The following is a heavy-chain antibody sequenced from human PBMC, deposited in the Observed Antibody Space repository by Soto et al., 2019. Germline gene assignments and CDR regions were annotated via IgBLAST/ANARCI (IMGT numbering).Heavy chain of an antibody. CDR1: GGSFSGYY. CDR3: ARILSRGLPDY. CDR2: INHSGST. D-gene: IGHD2-15*01. J-gene: IGHJ4*02. Sequence: PSETLSLTCAVYGGSFSGYYWSWIRQPPGKGLEWIGEINHSGSTNYNPSLKSRVTISVDTSKNQFSLKLSSVTAADTAVYYCARILSRGLPDYCGQGTLVTVSS. V-gene: IGHV4-34*01.